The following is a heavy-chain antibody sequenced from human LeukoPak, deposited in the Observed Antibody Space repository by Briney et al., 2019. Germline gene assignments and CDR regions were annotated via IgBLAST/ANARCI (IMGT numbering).Heavy chain of an antibody. V-gene: IGHV4-34*01. Sequence: SETLSLTCGVSGGSFTDFYWGWIRQSPEKGLEWMGEITNTGANNYNPSLQSRVTISVDRSKNHFSLTLRSVTAADTAVYYCASRAFLLAGSHTFDNWGRGTLVTVSS. D-gene: IGHD3-3*02. J-gene: IGHJ4*02. CDR1: GGSFTDFY. CDR2: ITNTGAN. CDR3: ASRAFLLAGSHTFDN.